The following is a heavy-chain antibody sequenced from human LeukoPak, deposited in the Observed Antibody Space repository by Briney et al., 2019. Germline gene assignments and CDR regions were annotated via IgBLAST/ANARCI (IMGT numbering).Heavy chain of an antibody. CDR3: AKDRLGAMMYFDF. Sequence: GGSLRLSCAASGFTFSSYGMSWVRQAPGKGLEWVSAISGSGGSTYYADSVKGRVTISRDNSKNTLYLQVNSLRVEDTAVYYCAKDRLGAMMYFDFWGQGTLVTVSS. J-gene: IGHJ4*02. V-gene: IGHV3-23*01. D-gene: IGHD1-26*01. CDR2: ISGSGGST. CDR1: GFTFSSYG.